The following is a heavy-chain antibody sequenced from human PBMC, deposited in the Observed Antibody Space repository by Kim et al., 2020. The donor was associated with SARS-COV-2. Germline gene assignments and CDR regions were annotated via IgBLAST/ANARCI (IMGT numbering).Heavy chain of an antibody. V-gene: IGHV1-69*13. CDR2: IIPIFGTA. Sequence: SVKVSCKASGGTFSSYAISWVRQAPGQGLEWMGGIIPIFGTANYAQKFQGRVTIAADESTSTAYMELSSLRSEDTAVYYCARGGVVVPAATLGAFDIWGQGAMVTVSS. J-gene: IGHJ3*02. D-gene: IGHD2-2*01. CDR3: ARGGVVVPAATLGAFDI. CDR1: GGTFSSYA.